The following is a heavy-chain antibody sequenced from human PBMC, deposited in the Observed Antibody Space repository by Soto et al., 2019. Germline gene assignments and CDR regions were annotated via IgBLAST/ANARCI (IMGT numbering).Heavy chain of an antibody. Sequence: PGGPLRLSCAASGFMFSAYWMSWVRQAPGKGLEWVANIHGDGGKIYYVDSVKGCFTISRDNAERSLYLQMNSLRAEDTAVYYCARDFYGGYTYGPGDYWGQGALVTVSS. CDR3: ARDFYGGYTYGPGDY. J-gene: IGHJ4*02. CDR2: IHGDGGKI. D-gene: IGHD5-18*01. CDR1: GFMFSAYW. V-gene: IGHV3-7*01.